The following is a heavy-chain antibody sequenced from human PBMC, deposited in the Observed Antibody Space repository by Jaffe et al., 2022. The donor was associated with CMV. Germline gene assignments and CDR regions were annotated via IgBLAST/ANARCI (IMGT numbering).Heavy chain of an antibody. V-gene: IGHV3-23*01. CDR1: GFTFSSYA. CDR3: AKRPSPYYYDSSGYYYDGGFRNY. CDR2: ISGSGGST. J-gene: IGHJ4*02. Sequence: EVQLLESGGGLVQPGGSLRLSCAASGFTFSSYAMSWVRQAPGKGLEWVSAISGSGGSTYYADSVKGRFTISRDNSKNTLYLQMNSLRAEDTAVYYCAKRPSPYYYDSSGYYYDGGFRNYWGQGTLVTVSS. D-gene: IGHD3-22*01.